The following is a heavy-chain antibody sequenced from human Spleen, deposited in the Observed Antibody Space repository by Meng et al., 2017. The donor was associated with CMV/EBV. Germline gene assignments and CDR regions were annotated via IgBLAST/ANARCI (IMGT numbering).Heavy chain of an antibody. CDR3: ARQMGRYCYTSSCYNGGWFDP. J-gene: IGHJ5*02. Sequence: SETLSLTCTISGGSISSGFYYWNWIRQHPEKGLEWIGYIYYSGSTYYNPSLKSRVTMSVDTSKNQFSLKLSSVTAADTAVYYCARQMGRYCYTSSCYNGGWFDPWGQGTLVTVSS. CDR1: GGSISSGFYY. D-gene: IGHD3-10*01. CDR2: IYYSGST. V-gene: IGHV4-31*03.